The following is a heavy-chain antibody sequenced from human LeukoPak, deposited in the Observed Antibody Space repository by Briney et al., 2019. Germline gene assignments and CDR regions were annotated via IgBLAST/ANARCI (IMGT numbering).Heavy chain of an antibody. Sequence: SETLSLTCTVSGGSISSGGYYWSWIRQHPGKGLEWIGYIYYGGSTYYNPSLKSRVTISVDTSKNQFSLKLSSVTAADTAVYYCATRYCSGGSCEGAFDIWGQGTMVTVSS. J-gene: IGHJ3*02. CDR2: IYYGGST. V-gene: IGHV4-31*03. CDR1: GGSISSGGYY. D-gene: IGHD2-15*01. CDR3: ATRYCSGGSCEGAFDI.